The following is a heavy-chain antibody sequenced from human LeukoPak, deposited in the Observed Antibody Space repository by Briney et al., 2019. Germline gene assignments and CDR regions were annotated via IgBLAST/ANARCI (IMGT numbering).Heavy chain of an antibody. V-gene: IGHV3-48*01. CDR2: ISSSSSTI. CDR1: GFTSSSYS. J-gene: IGHJ4*02. Sequence: GGSLRLSCAASGFTSSSYSMNWVRQAPGKELEWVSYISSSSSTIYYADSVKGRFTISRDNAKNSLYLQMNSLRAEDTAVYYCARDSGSQLWAPSDYWGQGTLVTVSS. CDR3: ARDSGSQLWAPSDY. D-gene: IGHD3-10*01.